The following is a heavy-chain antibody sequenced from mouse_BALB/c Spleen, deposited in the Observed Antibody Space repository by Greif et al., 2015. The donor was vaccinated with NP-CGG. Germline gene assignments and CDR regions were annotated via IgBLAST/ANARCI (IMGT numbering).Heavy chain of an antibody. CDR1: GFTFSSYT. Sequence: EVMLVESGGGLVQPGGSLKLSCAASGFTFSSYTMSWVRQTPEKRLEWVAYISNGGGSTYYPDTVKGRFTISRDNAKNTLYLQMSSLKSEDTAMYYCARHDPLLRNAMDYWGQGISVTVSS. CDR2: ISNGGGST. D-gene: IGHD1-2*01. J-gene: IGHJ4*01. CDR3: ARHDPLLRNAMDY. V-gene: IGHV5-12-2*01.